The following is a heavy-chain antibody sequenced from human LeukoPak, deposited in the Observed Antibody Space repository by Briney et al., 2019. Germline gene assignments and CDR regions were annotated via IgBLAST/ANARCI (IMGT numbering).Heavy chain of an antibody. V-gene: IGHV3-74*01. CDR3: ARFGVRGVIITPAFDY. Sequence: GPSLRLSCAASGFTFSTNWMHSVRQPPRSGLVWVSRIIRDGSSTSYAASVKGRFTISRENARNTRYRQMNSLRAEETAVYYCARFGVRGVIITPAFDYWGQGTLVTVSS. D-gene: IGHD3-10*01. CDR2: IIRDGSST. J-gene: IGHJ4*02. CDR1: GFTFSTNW.